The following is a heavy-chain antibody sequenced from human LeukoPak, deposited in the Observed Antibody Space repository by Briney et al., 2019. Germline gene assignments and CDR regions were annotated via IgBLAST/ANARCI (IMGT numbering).Heavy chain of an antibody. CDR3: ARAGGDPYCSSTSCRTYYYYYYMDV. J-gene: IGHJ6*03. Sequence: SETLSPTCTVSGGSISSYYWSWIRQPPGKGLEWIGYIYYSGSTNYNPSLKSRVTISVDTSKNQFSLKLSSVTAADTAVYYCARAGGDPYCSSTSCRTYYYYYYMDVWGKGTTVTVSS. V-gene: IGHV4-59*01. D-gene: IGHD2-2*01. CDR2: IYYSGST. CDR1: GGSISSYY.